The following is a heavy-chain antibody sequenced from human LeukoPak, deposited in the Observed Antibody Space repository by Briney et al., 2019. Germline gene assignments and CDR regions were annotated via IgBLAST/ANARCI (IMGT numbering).Heavy chain of an antibody. CDR3: ARDRGPRDAFDI. J-gene: IGHJ3*02. CDR1: GFMSNTYS. D-gene: IGHD3-10*01. V-gene: IGHV3-21*01. CDR2: ISSSSSYI. Sequence: PGGSLRLSCATSGFMSNTYSVSWVRQAPGKGLEWVSSISSSSSYIYYADSVKGRFTISRDNAKNSLYLQMNSLRAEDTAVYYCARDRGPRDAFDIWGQGTMVTVSS.